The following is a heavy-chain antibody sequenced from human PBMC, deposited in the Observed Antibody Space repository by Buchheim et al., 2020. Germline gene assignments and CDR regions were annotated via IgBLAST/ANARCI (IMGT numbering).Heavy chain of an antibody. CDR2: IYYSGSA. J-gene: IGHJ5*02. D-gene: IGHD6-13*01. CDR3: ARMHSSNWFDT. Sequence: QVQLQESGPGLVKPSETLSLSCTVSGGSVSSASYYWSWIRQPPGKGLEWIAYIYYSGSANYNPSLKSRVTSTVDTSKNQFSLNLSSVTTADTAVYYCARMHSSNWFDTWGQGT. CDR1: GGSVSSASYY. V-gene: IGHV4-61*01.